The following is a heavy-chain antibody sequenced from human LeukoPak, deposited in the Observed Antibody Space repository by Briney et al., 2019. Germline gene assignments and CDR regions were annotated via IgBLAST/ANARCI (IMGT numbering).Heavy chain of an antibody. D-gene: IGHD3-9*01. V-gene: IGHV4-59*12. J-gene: IGHJ3*02. Sequence: SETLSLTCTVSGGSISGYYWSWIRQPPGKGLESIGYIYYTGSTTYNPSLKSRVAMSVDTSKNQFSLKLSSVTAADTAVYYCARVRTYYDILTGYSDNAFDIWGQGTMVTVSS. CDR1: GGSISGYY. CDR2: IYYTGST. CDR3: ARVRTYYDILTGYSDNAFDI.